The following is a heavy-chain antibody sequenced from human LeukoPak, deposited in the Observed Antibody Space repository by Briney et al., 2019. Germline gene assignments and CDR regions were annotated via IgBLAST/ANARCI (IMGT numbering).Heavy chain of an antibody. CDR2: IKQLGSEK. CDR3: AREGGEDCGGDCYLSY. J-gene: IGHJ4*02. V-gene: IGHV3-7*01. D-gene: IGHD2-21*01. Sequence: GGSLRLSCAASGFTFSSYWMTWVRQAPGKGLEWVANIKQLGSEKYYVDSVKGRLTISRDNAKNSLYLQMNSLRAEDTAVYYCAREGGEDCGGDCYLSYWGQGTLVTVSS. CDR1: GFTFSSYW.